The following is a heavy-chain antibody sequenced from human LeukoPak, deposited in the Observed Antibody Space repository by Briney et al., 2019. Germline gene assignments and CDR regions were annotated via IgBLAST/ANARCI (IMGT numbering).Heavy chain of an antibody. CDR1: GGSISSGGYY. J-gene: IGHJ4*02. V-gene: IGHV4-61*08. D-gene: IGHD3-22*01. CDR2: IYYSGST. CDR3: ARGGDSSGYYYPVFDY. Sequence: SEAQSLTCTVSGGSISSGGYYWSWIRQHPGKGLEWIGYIYYSGSTNYNPSLKSRVTISVDTSKNQFSLKLSSVTAADTAVYYCARGGDSSGYYYPVFDYWGQGTLVTVFS.